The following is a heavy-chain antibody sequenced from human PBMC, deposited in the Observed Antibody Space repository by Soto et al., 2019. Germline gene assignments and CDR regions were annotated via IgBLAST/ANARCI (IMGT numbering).Heavy chain of an antibody. J-gene: IGHJ4*02. CDR1: GFDFSDCH. V-gene: IGHV3-11*03. D-gene: IGHD1-1*01. CDR3: AANWNFGLNF. CDR2: ISRSLGPT. Sequence: PGGSLRLSCAGSGFDFSDCHISWVRQAPGKGLAWLSYISRSLGPTXYADSVKGRFTISRDNAKSSVVLEMSDLRSDDTAVYYCAANWNFGLNFWGQGTLVTSPQ.